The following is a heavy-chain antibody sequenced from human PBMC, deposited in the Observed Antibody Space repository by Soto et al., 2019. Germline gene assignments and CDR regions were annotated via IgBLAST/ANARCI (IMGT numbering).Heavy chain of an antibody. CDR3: ARERGSYCGGDCSSGWCAP. V-gene: IGHV1-8*01. Sequence: QVQLVQSGAEVKKPGASVKVSCKASGYTFTSSDINWVRQATGQGLEWMGWMNPNSGNTGYAQKFQGRVTMTRNTATSTAYMELSSLRSEDTAVYYCARERGSYCGGDCSSGWCAPGGQGTLVTVSS. D-gene: IGHD2-21*02. CDR2: MNPNSGNT. CDR1: GYTFTSSD. J-gene: IGHJ5*02.